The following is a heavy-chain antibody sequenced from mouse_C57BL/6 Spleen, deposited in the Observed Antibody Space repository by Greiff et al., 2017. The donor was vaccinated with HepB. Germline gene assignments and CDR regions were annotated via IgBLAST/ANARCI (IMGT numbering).Heavy chain of an antibody. Sequence: QVQLQQPGAELVKPGASVKMSCKASGYTFTSYWITWVKQRPGQGLEWIGDIYPGSGSTNYNEKFKSKATMTVDTSSSTAYLQLSSLTSEDSAVYYCARSDNDYDHMDYWGQGTSVTVSS. J-gene: IGHJ4*01. V-gene: IGHV1-55*01. CDR1: GYTFTSYW. D-gene: IGHD2-4*01. CDR2: IYPGSGST. CDR3: ARSDNDYDHMDY.